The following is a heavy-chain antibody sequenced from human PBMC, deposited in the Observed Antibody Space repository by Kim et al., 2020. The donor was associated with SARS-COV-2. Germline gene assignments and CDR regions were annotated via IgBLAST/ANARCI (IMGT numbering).Heavy chain of an antibody. Sequence: GGSLRLSCAASGFTFDDYAMHWVRQAPGKGLEWVSGISWNSGSIGYADSVKGRFTISRDNAKNSLYLQMNSLRAEDTALYYCAKDAGAGYYHLDYWGQGTLVTVSS. CDR2: ISWNSGSI. CDR1: GFTFDDYA. J-gene: IGHJ4*02. V-gene: IGHV3-9*01. CDR3: AKDAGAGYYHLDY. D-gene: IGHD3-9*01.